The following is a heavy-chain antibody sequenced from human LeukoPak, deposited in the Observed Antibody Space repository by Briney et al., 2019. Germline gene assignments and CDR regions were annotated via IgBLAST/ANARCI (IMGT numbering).Heavy chain of an antibody. Sequence: SETLSLTCTVSGGSISSGSYYWSWIRQPAGKGLEWIGRIYTSGSTNYNPSLKSRVTISVDTSKNQFSLKLSSVTAADTAVYYCARDREGGGNPDDAFDIWGQGTMVTVSS. CDR2: IYTSGST. CDR1: GGSISSGSYY. D-gene: IGHD4-23*01. CDR3: ARDREGGGNPDDAFDI. J-gene: IGHJ3*02. V-gene: IGHV4-61*02.